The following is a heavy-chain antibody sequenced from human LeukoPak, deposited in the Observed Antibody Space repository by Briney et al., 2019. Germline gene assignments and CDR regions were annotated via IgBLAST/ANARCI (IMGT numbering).Heavy chain of an antibody. CDR3: ARGTYYYDSSGYYPFDY. CDR1: GFTFSSYG. V-gene: IGHV3-30*19. J-gene: IGHJ4*02. D-gene: IGHD3-22*01. CDR2: ISYDGSNK. Sequence: PGGSLRLSCAASGFTFSSYGMHWVRQAPGKGLEWVAVISYDGSNKYYADSVKGRFTISRDNSKNTPYLQMNSLRAEDTAVYYCARGTYYYDSSGYYPFDYWGQGTLVTVSS.